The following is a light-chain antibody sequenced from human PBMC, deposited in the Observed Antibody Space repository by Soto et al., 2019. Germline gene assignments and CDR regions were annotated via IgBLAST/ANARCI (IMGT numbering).Light chain of an antibody. V-gene: IGKV3-20*01. CDR1: QSVSSSY. Sequence: EIVLTQSPSTLSLSPGERATLSCRASQSVSSSYLAWYQQKPGQAPRLLIYGASSRATGIPDRFNGSGSGTDFTLTISRLEPEDFAVYYCQQYRAFGPGTKVDSK. CDR3: QQYRA. CDR2: GAS. J-gene: IGKJ3*01.